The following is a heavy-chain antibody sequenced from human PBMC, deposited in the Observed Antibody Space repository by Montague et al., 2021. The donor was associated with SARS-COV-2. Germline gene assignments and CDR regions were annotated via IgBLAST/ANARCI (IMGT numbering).Heavy chain of an antibody. D-gene: IGHD3-10*01. CDR3: AQTPIDGSCRYGMDG. CDR2: IYWDGDT. Sequence: VKPTQTLTLTCAFSGFSISTPTVCVTWIRQPPGKALEWLARIYWDGDTYYSPSLRTRLAISKDTSKDQVVLTMTNMDPVDTATYYCAQTPIDGSCRYGMDGWGQGTTVTGSS. CDR1: GFSISTPTVC. J-gene: IGHJ6*02. V-gene: IGHV2-70*12.